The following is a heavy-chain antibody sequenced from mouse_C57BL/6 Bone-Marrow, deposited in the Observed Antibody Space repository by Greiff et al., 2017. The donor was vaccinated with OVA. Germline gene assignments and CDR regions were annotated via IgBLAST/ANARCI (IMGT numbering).Heavy chain of an antibody. CDR3: AGEGAGYKAWFAY. V-gene: IGHV1-19*01. CDR1: GYTFTDYY. Sequence: EVQLQQSGPVLVKPGASVKMSCKASGYTFTDYYMNWVKQSHGKSLEWIGVINPYNGGTSYNQKFKGKATLTVDKSSSTAYMELNSLTTEDSAVDYCAGEGAGYKAWFAYWGQGTLVTVSA. CDR2: INPYNGGT. J-gene: IGHJ3*01. D-gene: IGHD3-2*02.